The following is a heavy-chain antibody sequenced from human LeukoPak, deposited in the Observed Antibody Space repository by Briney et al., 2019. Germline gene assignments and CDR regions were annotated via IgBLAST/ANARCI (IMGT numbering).Heavy chain of an antibody. D-gene: IGHD3-22*01. V-gene: IGHV4-59*01. Sequence: PSETLSLTCTVSGGSISTYYWNWIRQPPGKGLECIGYIYYSGSTNYNPSLTGRVTISVDTSKNQFSLKLSSVTAADTAVYYCAREYNYYDSSGWDAFEIWGQGTMVTVSS. J-gene: IGHJ3*02. CDR3: AREYNYYDSSGWDAFEI. CDR1: GGSISTYY. CDR2: IYYSGST.